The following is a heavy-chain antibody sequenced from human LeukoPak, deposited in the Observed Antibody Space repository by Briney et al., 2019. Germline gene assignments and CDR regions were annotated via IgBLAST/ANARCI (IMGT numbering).Heavy chain of an antibody. CDR3: ASVTGVVGAVDY. Sequence: SETLSLTCTVSGGSISSSSYYWGWIRQPPGKGLEWIGSIYYSGSTYYNPPLKSRVTISVDTSKNQFSLKLSSVTAADTAVYYCASVTGVVGAVDYWGQGTLVTVSS. V-gene: IGHV4-39*07. CDR2: IYYSGST. CDR1: GGSISSSSYY. D-gene: IGHD1-26*01. J-gene: IGHJ4*02.